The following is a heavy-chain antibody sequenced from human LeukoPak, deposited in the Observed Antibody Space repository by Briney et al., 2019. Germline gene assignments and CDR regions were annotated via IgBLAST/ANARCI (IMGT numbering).Heavy chain of an antibody. CDR2: FGSTGGRT. J-gene: IGHJ4*02. D-gene: IGHD3-16*01. Sequence: GGSLRLSCAASGFTFSTYAMTWVRQAPGKGLEWISTFGSTGGRTFYADSVKGRFTISRDNSKNTLYLQMNSLRAEDTAVYYCAMGGYWGQGTLVTVSS. V-gene: IGHV3-23*01. CDR1: GFTFSTYA. CDR3: AMGGY.